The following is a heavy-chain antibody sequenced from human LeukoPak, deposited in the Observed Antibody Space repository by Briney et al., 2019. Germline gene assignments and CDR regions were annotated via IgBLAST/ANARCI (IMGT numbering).Heavy chain of an antibody. Sequence: PGGSLRLSCAASGFTFSSYWMNWVRQAPGKGLEWVSNINRDGSEKYYADSVKGRFTISRDNAKNSLYLQMNSLRAEDTAVYYCARDGLAKFGALDCWGQGTLVTVSS. CDR3: ARDGLAKFGALDC. D-gene: IGHD3-10*01. V-gene: IGHV3-7*01. J-gene: IGHJ4*02. CDR2: INRDGSEK. CDR1: GFTFSSYW.